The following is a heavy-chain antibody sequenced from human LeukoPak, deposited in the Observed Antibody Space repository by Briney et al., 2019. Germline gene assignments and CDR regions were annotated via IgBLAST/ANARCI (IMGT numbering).Heavy chain of an antibody. V-gene: IGHV3-15*01. Sequence: GGSLRLSCAASGFTFSNAWMNWVRQAPGKGLEWVGCIKSKSDGGTTDYAAPVKGRFTISRDDSKNTLFPQMNSLKTEDTAVYYCTTDRGLYDSSGYYYFATDIWGQGTMVTVS. CDR3: TTDRGLYDSSGYYYFATDI. CDR2: IKSKSDGGTT. CDR1: GFTFSNAW. D-gene: IGHD3-22*01. J-gene: IGHJ3*02.